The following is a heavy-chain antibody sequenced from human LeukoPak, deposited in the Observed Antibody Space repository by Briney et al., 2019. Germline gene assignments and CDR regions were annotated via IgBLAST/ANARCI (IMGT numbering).Heavy chain of an antibody. CDR3: ATKAVPRPRLYDAFDF. CDR2: IWFDGSIK. Sequence: GGSLRLSCAASGFTFSSYVMHWVRQAPGKGLEWVALIWFDGSIKYYADSVKGRFTISRDNSRNTLFLQMNSLRAEDTAVYYCATKAVPRPRLYDAFDFWGQGTVVTVSS. CDR1: GFTFSSYV. D-gene: IGHD2-2*02. V-gene: IGHV3-30*02. J-gene: IGHJ3*01.